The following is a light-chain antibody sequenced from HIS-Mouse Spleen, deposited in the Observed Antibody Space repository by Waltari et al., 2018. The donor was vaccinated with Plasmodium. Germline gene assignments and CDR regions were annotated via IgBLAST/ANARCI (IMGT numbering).Light chain of an antibody. Sequence: SYELTQPPSVSVSPGQTATTPCSGAKLGDKYACWYQQKPGQSPVLVIYQDTKRPSGIPERFSGSNSGNTATLTISGTQAMDEADYYCQAWDSSTVVFGGGTKLTVL. V-gene: IGLV3-1*01. CDR1: KLGDKY. CDR2: QDT. J-gene: IGLJ2*01. CDR3: QAWDSSTVV.